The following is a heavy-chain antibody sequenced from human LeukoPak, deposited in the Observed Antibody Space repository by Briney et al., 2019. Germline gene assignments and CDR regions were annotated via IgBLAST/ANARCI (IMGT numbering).Heavy chain of an antibody. Sequence: NASETLSLTCTVSGGSISSYYWSWIRQPPGKGLEWIGYIYYSGSTNYNPSLKSRVTISVDTSKNQFSLKLSSVTAADTAVYYCARRSGSGDFDPWGQGTLVTVSS. CDR3: ARRSGSGDFDP. CDR1: GGSISSYY. J-gene: IGHJ5*02. V-gene: IGHV4-59*08. D-gene: IGHD3-10*01. CDR2: IYYSGST.